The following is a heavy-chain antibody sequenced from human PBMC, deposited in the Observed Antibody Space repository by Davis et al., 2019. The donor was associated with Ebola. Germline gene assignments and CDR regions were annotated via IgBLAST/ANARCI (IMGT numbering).Heavy chain of an antibody. Sequence: PGGSLRLSCAASGFIFSSYSMNWVRQAPGKGLEWVSYINAYDTTIEYTDSVKGRFTISRDNAKNSLYLQMNSLRDEDTALYFCVRDVYWYFDLWGRGTLVTVSS. J-gene: IGHJ2*01. CDR1: GFIFSSYS. CDR3: VRDVYWYFDL. CDR2: INAYDTTI. V-gene: IGHV3-48*02.